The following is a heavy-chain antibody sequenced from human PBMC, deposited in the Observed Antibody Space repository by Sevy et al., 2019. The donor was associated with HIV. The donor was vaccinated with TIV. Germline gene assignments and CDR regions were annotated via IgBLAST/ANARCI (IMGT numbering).Heavy chain of an antibody. CDR1: GGSINSDH. J-gene: IGHJ3*02. CDR3: ARRNDFDI. CDR2: VYYTGGT. V-gene: IGHV4-59*08. Sequence: SETLSLTCTVSGGSINSDHWNWIRQPPGKGLEWIGYVYYTGGTNYNPPIKNRVTISVDRTKNKFSLKLTSVTAADTAMYYCARRNDFDIWGQGTMVTVSS.